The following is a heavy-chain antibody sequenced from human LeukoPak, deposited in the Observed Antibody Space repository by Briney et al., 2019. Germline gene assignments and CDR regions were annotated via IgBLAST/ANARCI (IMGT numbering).Heavy chain of an antibody. J-gene: IGHJ4*02. V-gene: IGHV1-18*01. CDR3: ARDSRIHLVRGAPGPLGY. CDR1: GGTFSSYA. CDR2: ISAYNGNT. Sequence: GASVKVSCKASGGTFSSYAISWVRQAPGQGLGWMGWISAYNGNTNYAQKLQGRVTMTTDTSTSTAYMELRSLRSDDTAVYYCARDSRIHLVRGAPGPLGYWGQGTLVTVSS. D-gene: IGHD3-10*01.